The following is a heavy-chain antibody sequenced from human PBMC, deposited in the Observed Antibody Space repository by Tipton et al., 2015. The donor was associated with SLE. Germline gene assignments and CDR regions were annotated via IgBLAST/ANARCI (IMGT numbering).Heavy chain of an antibody. CDR3: ARACGGACSLQDAFDV. CDR2: IYQSGST. Sequence: GLVKPSETLSLSCVVSGASVRSRNRWSWIRQPPGKGLEWIGEIYQSGSTNYNPSLKSRVTISEDKSKNEFSLRLSSVTAADTAVYYCARACGGACSLQDAFDVWGQGTMVTVSS. CDR1: GASVRSRNR. D-gene: IGHD2-21*01. J-gene: IGHJ3*01. V-gene: IGHV4/OR15-8*01.